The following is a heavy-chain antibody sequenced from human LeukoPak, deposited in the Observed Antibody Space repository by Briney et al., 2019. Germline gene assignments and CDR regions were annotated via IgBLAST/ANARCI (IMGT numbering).Heavy chain of an antibody. J-gene: IGHJ4*02. CDR1: GFTFSSSG. CDR3: AKDQGSGGSGSYFDY. CDR2: ILNDGSNI. D-gene: IGHD3-10*01. Sequence: PGRSLRLSCAASGFTFSSSGMHWVRQAPGKGLEWVSDILNDGSNIYYADSVKGRFTISRDNSKNTLYLQMNSLRAENAAVYYCAKDQGSGGSGSYFDYWGQGTLVTVSS. V-gene: IGHV3-30*18.